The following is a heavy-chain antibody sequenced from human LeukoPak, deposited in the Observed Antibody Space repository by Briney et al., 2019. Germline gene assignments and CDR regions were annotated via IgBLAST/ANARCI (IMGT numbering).Heavy chain of an antibody. CDR1: GFTFSSYG. Sequence: TGGSLRLSCAASGFTFSSYGMHWVRQAPGKGLEWVAVISYDGSNKYYADSVKGRFTISRDNSKNTLYLQMNSLRAEDTAVYYCAKGPYYYDSSGYQVTDYWGQGTLVTVSS. CDR2: ISYDGSNK. V-gene: IGHV3-30*18. CDR3: AKGPYYYDSSGYQVTDY. J-gene: IGHJ4*02. D-gene: IGHD3-22*01.